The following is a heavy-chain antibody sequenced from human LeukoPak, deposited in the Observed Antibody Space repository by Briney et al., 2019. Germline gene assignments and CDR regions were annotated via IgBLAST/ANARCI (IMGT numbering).Heavy chain of an antibody. CDR2: ISAGNGNT. J-gene: IGHJ5*02. V-gene: IGHV1-3*01. D-gene: IGHD3-16*01. CDR3: ARHYGP. CDR1: GYTFTSYA. Sequence: GASVKVSCKASGYTFTSYAIHWVRQAPGQRLEWMGWISAGNGNTKYSQNFQGRVTFISNTSATTAFMELSSLRSEDAAVYYCARHYGPWGQGTLVTVSS.